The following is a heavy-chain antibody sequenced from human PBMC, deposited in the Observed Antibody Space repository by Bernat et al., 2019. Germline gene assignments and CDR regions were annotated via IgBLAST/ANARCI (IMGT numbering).Heavy chain of an antibody. CDR2: IYSGGST. CDR1: GFTVSSNY. D-gene: IGHD3-9*01. CDR3: AREGSDIWTGDYYGMDV. V-gene: IGHV3-53*04. Sequence: EVQLVESGGGLVQPGGSLRLSCAASGFTVSSNYMSWVRQAPGKGLEWVSVIYSGGSTYYADSVKGRFTISRHNSKNTLYLQMNSLRAEDTAVYYCAREGSDIWTGDYYGMDVWGQGTTVTVSS. J-gene: IGHJ6*02.